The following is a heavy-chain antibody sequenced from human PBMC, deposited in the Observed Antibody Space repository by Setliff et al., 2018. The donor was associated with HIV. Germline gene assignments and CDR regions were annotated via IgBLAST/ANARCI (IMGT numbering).Heavy chain of an antibody. V-gene: IGHV4-39*07. J-gene: IGHJ4*02. CDR3: ARGEFYCGTDCYWSSFDY. Sequence: SETLSLTCTVSGASISSSSHHWAWIRQPPGKGLEYIGNIYYTGSTHHNPSLRSRVTISVDTSKNHFSLRLSSVTAADTAVYYCARGEFYCGTDCYWSSFDYWGQGILVTVSS. D-gene: IGHD2-21*02. CDR1: GASISSSSHH. CDR2: IYYTGST.